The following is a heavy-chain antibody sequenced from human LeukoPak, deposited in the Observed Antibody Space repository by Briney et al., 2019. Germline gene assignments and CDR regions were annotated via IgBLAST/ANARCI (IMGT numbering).Heavy chain of an antibody. Sequence: NASETLSLTCTVSGGSVSSGSYYWSWIRQPPGKGLEWIGYIYYSGSTNYNPSLKSRVTISVDTSKNQFSLKLSSVTAADTAVYYCATPLYYYGSGSYYYWGQGTLATVSS. CDR2: IYYSGST. V-gene: IGHV4-61*01. J-gene: IGHJ4*02. CDR1: GGSVSSGSYY. D-gene: IGHD3-10*01. CDR3: ATPLYYYGSGSYYY.